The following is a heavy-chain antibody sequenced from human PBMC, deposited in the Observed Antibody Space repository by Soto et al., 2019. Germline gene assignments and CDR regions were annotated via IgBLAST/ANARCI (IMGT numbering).Heavy chain of an antibody. CDR3: ARSDYYDSSGYLVYFDY. CDR2: ISAYNGNT. Sequence: GASVKVSCKASGYTFTSYGISWVRQAPGQGLEWMGWISAYNGNTNYAQKLQGRVTMTTDTSTSTAYMELRSLRSDDTAVYYCARSDYYDSSGYLVYFDYWGQGTLVTVS. V-gene: IGHV1-18*01. J-gene: IGHJ4*02. D-gene: IGHD3-22*01. CDR1: GYTFTSYG.